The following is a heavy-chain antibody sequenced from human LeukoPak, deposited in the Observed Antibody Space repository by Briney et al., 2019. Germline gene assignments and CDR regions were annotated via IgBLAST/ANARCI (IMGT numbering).Heavy chain of an antibody. J-gene: IGHJ4*02. V-gene: IGHV4-39*07. CDR2: IYYSGST. CDR1: GGSISSSSYY. D-gene: IGHD3-10*01. Sequence: SSETLSLTCTVSGGSISSSSYYWGWIRQPPGKGLEWIGSIYYSGSTYYNPSLKSRVTISVDTSKNQFSLKLSSVTAADTAVYYCARIVGYYYGSGSYRHFDYWGQGTLVTVSS. CDR3: ARIVGYYYGSGSYRHFDY.